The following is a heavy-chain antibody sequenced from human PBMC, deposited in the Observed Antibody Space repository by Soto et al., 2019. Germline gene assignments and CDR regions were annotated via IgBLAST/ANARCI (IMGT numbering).Heavy chain of an antibody. CDR1: GGSISSYY. J-gene: IGHJ4*02. Sequence: PSETLSLTCTVSGGSISSYYWSWIRQPPGKGLEWIGYIYYSGSTNYNPSLKSRVTISVDTSKNQFSLKLSSVTAADTAVYYCARVVVSDSGYGLDYWGQGTLVTVSS. CDR2: IYYSGST. V-gene: IGHV4-59*01. D-gene: IGHD5-12*01. CDR3: ARVVVSDSGYGLDY.